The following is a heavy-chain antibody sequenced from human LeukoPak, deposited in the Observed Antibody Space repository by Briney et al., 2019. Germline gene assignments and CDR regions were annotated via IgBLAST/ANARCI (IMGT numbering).Heavy chain of an antibody. J-gene: IGHJ6*03. CDR3: ARLMGIAAVSYYYYYMDV. D-gene: IGHD6-13*01. CDR1: GGSFSGYY. CDR2: INHSGST. V-gene: IGHV4-34*01. Sequence: SETLSLTCAVYGGSFSGYYWSWIRQPPGKGLEWIGEINHSGSTNYNPSLKSRVTISVDTSKNQFSLKLSSVTAADTAVYYCARLMGIAAVSYYYYYMDVWGKGTTVTISS.